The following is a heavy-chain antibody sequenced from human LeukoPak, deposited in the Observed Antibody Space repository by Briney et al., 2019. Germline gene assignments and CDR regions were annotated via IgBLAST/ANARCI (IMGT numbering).Heavy chain of an antibody. CDR1: GFTFSSYS. V-gene: IGHV3-74*01. CDR3: VRDYAVERVAH. J-gene: IGHJ4*02. D-gene: IGHD3-16*01. CDR2: ITSDGTDT. Sequence: PGGSLRLSCAASGFTFSSYSMNWVRQAPGKGLVWVSRITSDGTDTAYADSVKGRFTISRDNAKNTLYLEMNSLRAEDTAVYYCVRDYAVERVAHWGQGTLVIVSS.